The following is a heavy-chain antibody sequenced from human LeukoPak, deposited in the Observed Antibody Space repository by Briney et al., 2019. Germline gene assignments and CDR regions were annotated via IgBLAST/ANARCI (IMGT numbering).Heavy chain of an antibody. CDR3: ARFPTGFDY. J-gene: IGHJ4*02. Sequence: TGGSLRLSCAASGFTFSEYWRTWVRQAPGKGLEWVASIKEDGSEKYYVDSVKGRCTISRDHAKNSLYLQMNSLRVEDTAMYYCARFPTGFDYWGQGTLVTVSS. V-gene: IGHV3-7*05. CDR2: IKEDGSEK. CDR1: GFTFSEYW. D-gene: IGHD4-17*01.